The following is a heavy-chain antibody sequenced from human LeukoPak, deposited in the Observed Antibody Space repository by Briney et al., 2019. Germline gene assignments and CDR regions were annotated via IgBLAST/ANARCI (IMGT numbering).Heavy chain of an antibody. CDR2: ISYDGSNK. J-gene: IGHJ4*02. CDR3: ARAPRNYYGSGSYYADY. D-gene: IGHD3-10*01. CDR1: GFTFSSYA. Sequence: GGSLRLSCAASGFTFSSYAMHWVRQAPGKGLEWVAVISYDGSNKYYADSVKGRFTISRDNSKNTLYLQMNSLRAEDTAVYYCARAPRNYYGSGSYYADYWGQGTLVTVSS. V-gene: IGHV3-30-3*01.